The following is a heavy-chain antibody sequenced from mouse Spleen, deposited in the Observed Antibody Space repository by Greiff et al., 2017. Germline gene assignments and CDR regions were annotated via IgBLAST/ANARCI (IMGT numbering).Heavy chain of an antibody. J-gene: IGHJ3*01. CDR1: GYTFTSYW. CDR3: TRPYYRYDDGAWFAY. V-gene: IGHV1-5*01. CDR2: IYPGNSDT. Sequence: EVQLQQSGTVLARPGASVKMSCKTSGYTFTSYWMHWVKQRPGQGLEWIGAIYPGNSDTSYNQKFKGKAKLTAVTSASTAYMELSSLTNEDSAVYYCTRPYYRYDDGAWFAYWGQGTLVTVSA. D-gene: IGHD2-14*01.